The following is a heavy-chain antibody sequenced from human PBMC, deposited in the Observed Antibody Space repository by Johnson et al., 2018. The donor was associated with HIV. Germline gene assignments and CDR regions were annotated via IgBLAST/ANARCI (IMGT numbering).Heavy chain of an antibody. CDR1: GFTFSTFG. CDR2: IRYDGSDK. J-gene: IGHJ3*02. CDR3: ARERGYFGNRALYS. Sequence: QVQLVESGGGVVQPGRSLRLSCAASGFTFSTFGMHWVRQAPGKGLEWVAFIRYDGSDKYYGDSVKGRFTISRDNSKNTLYLQMNRLRAEDTAVYYWARERGYFGNRALYSWGQGTRVTVSS. D-gene: IGHD1-14*01. V-gene: IGHV3-30*02.